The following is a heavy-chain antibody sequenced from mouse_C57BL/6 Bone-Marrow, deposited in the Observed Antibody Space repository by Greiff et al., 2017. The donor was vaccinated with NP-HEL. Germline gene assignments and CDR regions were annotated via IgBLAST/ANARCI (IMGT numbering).Heavy chain of an antibody. CDR2: ISSGGSYT. CDR3: ARHSLHYYGSSGYAMDY. CDR1: GFTFSSYG. V-gene: IGHV5-6*01. D-gene: IGHD1-1*01. J-gene: IGHJ4*01. Sequence: EVQVVESGGDLVKPGGSLKLSCAASGFTFSSYGMSWVRQTPDKRLEWVATISSGGSYTYSPARVKGRFTISRDNATNTLYLQMSRLKSEDTAMYYCARHSLHYYGSSGYAMDYWGQGTSVTVSS.